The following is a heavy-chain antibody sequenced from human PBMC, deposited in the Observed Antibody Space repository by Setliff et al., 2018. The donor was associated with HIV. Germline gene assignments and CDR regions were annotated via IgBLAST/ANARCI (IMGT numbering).Heavy chain of an antibody. CDR1: GGSFSGYS. V-gene: IGHV4-34*01. CDR2: INHSGSA. D-gene: IGHD6-19*01. CDR3: AKGVAGLQYYYYYMDV. J-gene: IGHJ6*03. Sequence: PSETLSLTCAVYGGSFSGYSWIWIRQPPGKGLEWIGEINHSGSANYNPSLETRVTISVDTSKNQFSLKLSSVTAADTAVYYCAKGVAGLQYYYYYMDVWGKGTTVTVSS.